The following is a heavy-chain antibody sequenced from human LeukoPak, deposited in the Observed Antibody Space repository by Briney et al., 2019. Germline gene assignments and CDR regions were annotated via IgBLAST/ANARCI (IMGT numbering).Heavy chain of an antibody. V-gene: IGHV4-38-2*01. D-gene: IGHD5-24*01. Sequence: SETLSLTCAVSGYSISSGYYWGWIRQPPGKGREWVGSLYHSGSTYYNPSLKSRVTISVDTSKNQFSLKLSSVAAADTAVYYCARRPIEMATPYWYFDLWGRGTLVTVSS. J-gene: IGHJ2*01. CDR1: GYSISSGYY. CDR2: LYHSGST. CDR3: ARRPIEMATPYWYFDL.